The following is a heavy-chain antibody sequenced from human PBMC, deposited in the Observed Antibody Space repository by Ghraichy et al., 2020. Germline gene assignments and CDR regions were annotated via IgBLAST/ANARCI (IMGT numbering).Heavy chain of an antibody. Sequence: GESLNISCEASGFTFSTYTMHWVRQAPGKGLEWVALVAPDGSRQYYADSVRGRFTISRDNSKNTQYLQMNSLRAEDSAVYYCARDTYNSNWNPLTYWGQGNLVTVSS. CDR2: VAPDGSRQ. J-gene: IGHJ4*02. D-gene: IGHD1-20*01. CDR1: GFTFSTYT. V-gene: IGHV3-30-3*01. CDR3: ARDTYNSNWNPLTY.